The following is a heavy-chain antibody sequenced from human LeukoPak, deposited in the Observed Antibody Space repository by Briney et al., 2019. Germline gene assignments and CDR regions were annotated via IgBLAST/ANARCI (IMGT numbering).Heavy chain of an antibody. J-gene: IGHJ3*02. V-gene: IGHV4-4*07. D-gene: IGHD5-12*01. CDR3: ARGSRGYSGYDRAFDI. CDR2: IYTSGCT. Sequence: SETLSLTCTVSGGSISSYYWSWIRQPAGKGLEWIGRIYTSGCTNYNPSLKSRVTMSVDTSKNQFSLKLSSVTAADTAVYYCARGSRGYSGYDRAFDIWGQGTMVTVSS. CDR1: GGSISSYY.